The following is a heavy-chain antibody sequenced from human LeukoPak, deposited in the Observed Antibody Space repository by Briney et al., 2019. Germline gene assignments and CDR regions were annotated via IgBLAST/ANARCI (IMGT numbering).Heavy chain of an antibody. CDR2: IYPGDSDT. D-gene: IGHD3/OR15-3a*01. V-gene: IGHV5-51*01. CDR1: GFTFTTHW. J-gene: IGHJ4*02. Sequence: GESLKISCKTSGFTFTTHWIAWVRQMPGEGLELMGIIYPGDSDTNYGPSFQGQVTISADKSTSTAYLQWSSLQASDTAMYYCARYYFWTGSYFFDYWGQGTLVTVSS. CDR3: ARYYFWTGSYFFDY.